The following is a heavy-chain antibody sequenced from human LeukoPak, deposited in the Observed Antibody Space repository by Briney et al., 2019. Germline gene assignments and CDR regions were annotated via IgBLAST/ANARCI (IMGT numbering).Heavy chain of an antibody. CDR1: GGSISSSIYY. Sequence: PSETLSLTCIVSGGSISSSIYYWAWVRQPPGKGLEWIGTVFYNGATQYSPSLRSRVTISIDTSTNQLSLKLTSVTAADTALYYCARHRVGVTRDFDYWGQGTLVTVSS. V-gene: IGHV4-39*01. D-gene: IGHD1-26*01. CDR2: VFYNGAT. CDR3: ARHRVGVTRDFDY. J-gene: IGHJ4*02.